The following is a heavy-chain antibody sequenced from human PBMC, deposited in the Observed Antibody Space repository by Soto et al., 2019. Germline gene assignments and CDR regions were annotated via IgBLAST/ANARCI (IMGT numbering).Heavy chain of an antibody. Sequence: QVQLQESGPGLVEPSQTLSLTCTVSGVSVSSAGYYWSWIRQHPGKGLEWIGNIHPSGSAHYNPSLKNRISISADTSENQFSLKMTSVTDADTARYYCAGAPDSGYGSNWWYYQSHMDVWGKGTTATVSS. CDR1: GVSVSSAGYY. CDR2: IHPSGSA. J-gene: IGHJ6*03. D-gene: IGHD6-13*01. CDR3: AGAPDSGYGSNWWYYQSHMDV. V-gene: IGHV4-31*03.